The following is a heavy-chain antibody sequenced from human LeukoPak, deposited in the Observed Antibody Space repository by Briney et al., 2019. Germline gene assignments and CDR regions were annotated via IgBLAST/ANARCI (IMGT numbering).Heavy chain of an antibody. CDR3: ARGGEYGTDYFDY. J-gene: IGHJ4*02. D-gene: IGHD2/OR15-2a*01. V-gene: IGHV3-30-3*01. Sequence: TGGSLRLSCAASGFTFDDYAMHWVRQAPGKGLEWVAVISYDGSNKYYADSVKGRFTISRDNSRNTLYLQMNSLRAEDTAVYYCARGGEYGTDYFDYWGQGTLVTVSS. CDR1: GFTFDDYA. CDR2: ISYDGSNK.